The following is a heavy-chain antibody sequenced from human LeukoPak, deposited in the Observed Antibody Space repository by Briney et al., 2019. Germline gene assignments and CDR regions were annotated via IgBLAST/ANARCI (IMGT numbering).Heavy chain of an antibody. CDR3: ARGRTRRRGYSYGYAGWFDP. D-gene: IGHD5-18*01. J-gene: IGHJ5*02. CDR1: GGSFSGYY. V-gene: IGHV4-34*01. Sequence: PETLSLTCAVYGGSFSGYYWSWIRQPPGKGLEWIGEINHSGSTNYNPSLKSRVTISVDTSKNQFSLKLSSVTAADTAVYYCARGRTRRRGYSYGYAGWFDPWGQGTLVTVSS. CDR2: INHSGST.